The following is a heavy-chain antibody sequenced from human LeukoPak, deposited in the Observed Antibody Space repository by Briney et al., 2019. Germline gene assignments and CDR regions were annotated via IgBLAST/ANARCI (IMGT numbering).Heavy chain of an antibody. CDR1: GFTFSSYS. J-gene: IGHJ4*02. CDR2: ISSSSYI. D-gene: IGHD5-18*01. CDR3: ARDREYSYGPPDLGY. V-gene: IGHV3-21*01. Sequence: PGGTLRLSCAASGFTFSSYSMNWVRHAPGKGLEWVSSISSSSYIYYADSVKGRFTISRDNAKNSLYLQMNSLRAEDTAVYYCARDREYSYGPPDLGYWGQGTLVTVSS.